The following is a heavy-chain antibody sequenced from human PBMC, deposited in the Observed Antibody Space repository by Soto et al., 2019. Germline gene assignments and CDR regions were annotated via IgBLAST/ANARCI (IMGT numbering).Heavy chain of an antibody. J-gene: IGHJ3*02. CDR2: IIPILGIA. CDR3: ASRRYYDILTGPGDAFDI. V-gene: IGHV1-69*02. CDR1: GGTFSSYT. Sequence: SVKVSCKASGGTFSSYTISWVRQAPGQGLEWMGRIIPILGIANYAQKFQGRVTITADKSTSTAYMELSSLRSEDTAVYYCASRRYYDILTGPGDAFDIWGQGTMVTVS. D-gene: IGHD3-9*01.